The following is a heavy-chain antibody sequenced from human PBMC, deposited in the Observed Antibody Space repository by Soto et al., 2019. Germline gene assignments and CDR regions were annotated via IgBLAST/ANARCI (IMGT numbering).Heavy chain of an antibody. CDR3: ARGEVSFGELLNPYYYYYYGMDV. CDR1: GGTFSSYT. Sequence: SVKVSCKASGGTFSSYTISWVRQAPGQGLEWMGRIIPILGIANYAQKFQGRVTITADKSTSTAYMELSSLRSEDTAVYYCARGEVSFGELLNPYYYYYYGMDVWGQGTTVTVSS. D-gene: IGHD3-10*01. J-gene: IGHJ6*02. V-gene: IGHV1-69*02. CDR2: IIPILGIA.